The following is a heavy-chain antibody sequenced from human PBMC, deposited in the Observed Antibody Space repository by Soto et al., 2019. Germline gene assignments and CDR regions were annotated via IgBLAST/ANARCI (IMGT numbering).Heavy chain of an antibody. D-gene: IGHD3-22*01. Sequence: SQTLSLTCAISGDSVFSNSVAWNWIRQSPSRGLEWLGRTYYRSKWYNDYAVSVKSRITINPDTSKNQFSLQLNSVTPEDTAVYYGARVFYYKRRGYYGNTGFDPGAQETLVTFPS. J-gene: IGHJ5*02. CDR1: GDSVFSNSVA. CDR3: ARVFYYKRRGYYGNTGFDP. V-gene: IGHV6-1*01. CDR2: TYYRSKWYN.